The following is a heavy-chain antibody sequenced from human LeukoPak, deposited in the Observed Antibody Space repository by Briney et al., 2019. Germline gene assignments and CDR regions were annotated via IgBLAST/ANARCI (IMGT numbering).Heavy chain of an antibody. CDR2: IYSGGST. CDR1: GFTVSSNY. D-gene: IGHD6-13*01. V-gene: IGHV3-53*01. Sequence: PGGSLRLSCAAFGFTVSSNYMSWVRQAPGKGLEWVSVIYSGGSTYYADSVKGRFTISRDNSKNTLYLQMNSLRAEDTAVYYCARTGPPNDSSSWFPVFDYWGQGTLVTVSS. CDR3: ARTGPPNDSSSWFPVFDY. J-gene: IGHJ4*02.